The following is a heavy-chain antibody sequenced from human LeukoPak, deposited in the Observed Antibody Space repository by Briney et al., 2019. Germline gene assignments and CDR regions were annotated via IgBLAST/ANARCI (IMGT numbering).Heavy chain of an antibody. CDR3: ANLRFRGRYYMDV. D-gene: IGHD3-3*01. V-gene: IGHV3-7*01. CDR1: GFTFSSYW. Sequence: PGGSLRLSCAASGFTFSSYWMSWVRQAPGKGLEWVANIKQDGSEKYYVDSVKGRLTISRDNAKNSLYLQMNSLRAEDTAVYYCANLRFRGRYYMDVWGKGTTVTVSS. J-gene: IGHJ6*03. CDR2: IKQDGSEK.